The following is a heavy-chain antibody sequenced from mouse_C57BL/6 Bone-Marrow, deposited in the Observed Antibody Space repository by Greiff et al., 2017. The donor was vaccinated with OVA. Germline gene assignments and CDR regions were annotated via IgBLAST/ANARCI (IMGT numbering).Heavy chain of an antibody. V-gene: IGHV5-9-1*02. Sequence: EVQLVESGEGLVKPGGSLKLSCAASGFTFSSYAMSWVRQTPEKRLEWVAYISSGGDYIYYADTVKGRFTISRDNARNTLYLQMSSLKSEDTAMYYCTRERSVVATHYFDYWGQGTTLTVSS. CDR3: TRERSVVATHYFDY. J-gene: IGHJ2*01. CDR1: GFTFSSYA. D-gene: IGHD1-1*01. CDR2: ISSGGDYI.